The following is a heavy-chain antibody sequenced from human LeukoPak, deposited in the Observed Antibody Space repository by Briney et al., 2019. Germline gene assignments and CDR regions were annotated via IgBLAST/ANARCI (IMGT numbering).Heavy chain of an antibody. J-gene: IGHJ4*02. Sequence: GGSLRLSCAASGFTVSSNYMSWVRQAPGKGLEWVSVIYSGNNTDYADSVRGRFTISRDNSKNTLYLQMNSLRAEDTAVYYCVRGERQWDQFDYWGQGTPVTVSS. V-gene: IGHV3-53*01. CDR3: VRGERQWDQFDY. CDR1: GFTVSSNY. CDR2: IYSGNNT. D-gene: IGHD1-26*01.